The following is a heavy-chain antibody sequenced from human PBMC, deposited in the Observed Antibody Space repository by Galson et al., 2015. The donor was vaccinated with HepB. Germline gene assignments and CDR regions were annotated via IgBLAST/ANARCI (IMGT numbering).Heavy chain of an antibody. J-gene: IGHJ3*01. D-gene: IGHD1-7*01. CDR1: GGTFSSYA. CDR3: ARRRKGLELLDY. Sequence: SVKVSCKASGGTFSSYAISWVRQAPGQGLEWMGGIIPIFATSNYARKFQGRVTITTDESTRTAYMELSSLRSEDTAVYYCARRRKGLELLDYWGQGTMVTVSS. CDR2: IIPIFATS. V-gene: IGHV1-69*05.